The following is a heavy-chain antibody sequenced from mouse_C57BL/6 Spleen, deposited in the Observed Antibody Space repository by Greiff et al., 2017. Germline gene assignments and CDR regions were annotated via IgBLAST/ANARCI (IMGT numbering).Heavy chain of an antibody. CDR1: GFTFSDYG. CDR3: ARGENYYSSKYYFDY. V-gene: IGHV5-17*01. Sequence: EVKLMESGGGLVKPGGSLKLSCAASGFTFSDYGMHWVRQAPEKGLEWVAYISSGSSTIYYADTVKGRFTISRDNAKNTLFLQMTSLRSEDTAMYYCARGENYYSSKYYFDYWGQGTTLTVSS. CDR2: ISSGSSTI. J-gene: IGHJ2*01. D-gene: IGHD1-1*01.